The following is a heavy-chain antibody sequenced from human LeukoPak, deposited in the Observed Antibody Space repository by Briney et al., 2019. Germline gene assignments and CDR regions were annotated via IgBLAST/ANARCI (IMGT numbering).Heavy chain of an antibody. Sequence: GGSLRLSCAASGFTFSSYAMSWVRQAPGKGLEWVSAISGSGGSTYYADFVKGRFTISRDNSENTLYLQMNSLRAEDTAVYYCAKGRYYYDSSGYPDYWGQGTLVTVSS. CDR2: ISGSGGST. CDR3: AKGRYYYDSSGYPDY. D-gene: IGHD3-22*01. J-gene: IGHJ4*02. CDR1: GFTFSSYA. V-gene: IGHV3-23*01.